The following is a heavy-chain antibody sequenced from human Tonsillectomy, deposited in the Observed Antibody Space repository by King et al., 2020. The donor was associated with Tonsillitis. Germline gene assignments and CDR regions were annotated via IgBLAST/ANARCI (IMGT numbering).Heavy chain of an antibody. CDR2: IGTAGDT. CDR1: GFTFSSYD. D-gene: IGHD2/OR15-2a*01. V-gene: IGHV3-13*01. Sequence: VQLVESGGGLVQPGGSLRLSCAASGFTFSSYDMHWVRQAKGKGLEWVSAIGTAGDTYYPGSVKGRFTISRENAKNSLYLQMNSLRAGDTAVYYCARGLKYYLDAFDIWGQGTMVTVSS. J-gene: IGHJ3*02. CDR3: ARGLKYYLDAFDI.